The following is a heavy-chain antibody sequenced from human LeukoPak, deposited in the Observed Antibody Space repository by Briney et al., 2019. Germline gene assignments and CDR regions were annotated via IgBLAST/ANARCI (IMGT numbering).Heavy chain of an antibody. CDR2: ISAYNGYT. CDR3: ARSRASTAFLGDY. D-gene: IGHD3-3*02. Sequence: GASVKVSCKASGYTFSSYGITWVRQAPGQGLEWMGWISAYNGYTNYAQKLQGRVTMTTDTPTSTAYMELRSLRSDDTAVYYCARSRASTAFLGDYWGQGTLVTVSS. CDR1: GYTFSSYG. J-gene: IGHJ4*02. V-gene: IGHV1-18*01.